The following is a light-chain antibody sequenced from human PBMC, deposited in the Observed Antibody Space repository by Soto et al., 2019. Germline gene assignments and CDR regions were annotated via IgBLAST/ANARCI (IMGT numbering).Light chain of an antibody. Sequence: ALTQPRSVSGSPGQSVTISCTGTSSDIGGYNYVSWYQQHPGKAPKLIIFDVSERPSGVPARFSGSKSGNTASLTISGLQADDEADYYCCSYAGSYTYVFGSGTKVTVL. CDR2: DVS. CDR1: SSDIGGYNY. CDR3: CSYAGSYTYV. J-gene: IGLJ1*01. V-gene: IGLV2-11*01.